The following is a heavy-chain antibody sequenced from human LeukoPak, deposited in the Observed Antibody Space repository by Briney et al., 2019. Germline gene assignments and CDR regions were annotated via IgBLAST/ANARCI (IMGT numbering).Heavy chain of an antibody. CDR3: ARRHDGEVDY. D-gene: IGHD3-10*01. CDR1: GGSISSSSYH. J-gene: IGHJ4*02. V-gene: IGHV4-39*01. CDR2: LYYSGST. Sequence: SETLSLTCTVSGGSISSSSYHWGWIRLPPGKGLEWIGNLYYSGSTYYNPSLKSRVTISVDRSKNQFSLKLNSVTAADTAVYYCARRHDGEVDYWGQGTLVTVSS.